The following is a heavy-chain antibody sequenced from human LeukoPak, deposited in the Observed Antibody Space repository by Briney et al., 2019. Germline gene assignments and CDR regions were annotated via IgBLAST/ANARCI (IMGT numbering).Heavy chain of an antibody. Sequence: SQTLSLTCAISGDSVSSNSVTWNWIRQSPSRGLEWLGRTYYRSKWYNDYAVSVKSRITINPDTSKNQFSLQLNSVTPEDTAVYYCAREKVAAAGRPFDYWGQGTLVTVSS. V-gene: IGHV6-1*01. CDR2: TYYRSKWYN. CDR1: GDSVSSNSVT. J-gene: IGHJ4*02. D-gene: IGHD6-13*01. CDR3: AREKVAAAGRPFDY.